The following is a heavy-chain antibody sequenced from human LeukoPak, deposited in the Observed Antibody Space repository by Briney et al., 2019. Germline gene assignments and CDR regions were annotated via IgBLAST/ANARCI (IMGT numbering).Heavy chain of an antibody. CDR2: VSYEGTIK. CDR1: GFAFSNFA. CDR3: AREKFDS. Sequence: GGSLRLSCAASGFAFSNFAMNWVRQAPGKGLEWVAVVSYEGTIKYYTDSAKGRFTISRDNSNNVISLQMNDLTTEDTATYYCAREKFDSWGQGTLVTVSP. V-gene: IGHV3-30*14. J-gene: IGHJ5*01.